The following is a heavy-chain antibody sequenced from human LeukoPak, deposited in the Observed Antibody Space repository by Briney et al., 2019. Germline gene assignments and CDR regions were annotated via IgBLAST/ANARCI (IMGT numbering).Heavy chain of an antibody. CDR2: IDPSDSYT. Sequence: GESLKISCNGSGYSFTSYWISWVRQMPGKGLEWMGRIDPSDSYTNYSPSFRGHVTISADKPISTAYLQWSSLTASDTAMYYCASDCSGGRCYGDYWGQGTLVTVSS. CDR3: ASDCSGGRCYGDY. CDR1: GYSFTSYW. V-gene: IGHV5-10-1*01. D-gene: IGHD2-15*01. J-gene: IGHJ4*02.